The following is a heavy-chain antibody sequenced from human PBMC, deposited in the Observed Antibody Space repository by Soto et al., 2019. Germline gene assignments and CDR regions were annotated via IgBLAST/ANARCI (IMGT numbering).Heavy chain of an antibody. CDR1: GGSISSGGYS. D-gene: IGHD5-12*01. CDR2: IYHSGST. V-gene: IGHV4-30-2*01. CDR3: AKGYSGYVGNWFDP. J-gene: IGHJ5*02. Sequence: PSETLSLTCAVSGGSISSGGYSWSWIRQPPGKGLEWIGYIYHSGSTYYNPSLKSRVTISVDRSKNQFSLKLSSVTAADTAVYYCAKGYSGYVGNWFDPWGQGTLVTVSS.